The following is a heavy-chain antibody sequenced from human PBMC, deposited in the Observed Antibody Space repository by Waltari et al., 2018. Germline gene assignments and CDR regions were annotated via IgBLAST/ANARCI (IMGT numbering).Heavy chain of an antibody. V-gene: IGHV1-69-2*01. J-gene: IGHJ4*02. CDR3: APLPGGSGQTFDY. D-gene: IGHD3-10*01. Sequence: EVELVQSGAEVKKPGATVKISCKASGNPFTAYFMHWVQQAPGKGLEWMGRIDPEDGETVYSEKFQGRVTITADTSTDTAYMELSSLTSGDTAVYYCAPLPGGSGQTFDYWGQGTLVTVSS. CDR2: IDPEDGET. CDR1: GNPFTAYF.